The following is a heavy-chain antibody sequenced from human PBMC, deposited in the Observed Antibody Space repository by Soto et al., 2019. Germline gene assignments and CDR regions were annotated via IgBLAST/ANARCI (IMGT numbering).Heavy chain of an antibody. V-gene: IGHV3-30*18. J-gene: IGHJ4*02. CDR2: ISAGGNTK. Sequence: QVQLVESGGGVVQPGTSLRLACAASGFTLSNIGMQWVRQAPGKGLEWVVVISAGGNTKYYADSVKGRFTISRDNSKNTLFLQMNSLRTEDTAVYYCAKESGGERYAAYFDLWGQGTLVTVSA. D-gene: IGHD2-21*01. CDR3: AKESGGERYAAYFDL. CDR1: GFTLSNIG.